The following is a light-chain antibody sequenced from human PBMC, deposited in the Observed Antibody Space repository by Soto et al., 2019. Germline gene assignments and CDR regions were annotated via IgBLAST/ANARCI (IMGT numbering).Light chain of an antibody. CDR1: NIGTKS. CDR3: QMWDSSSDHYV. CDR2: DDS. J-gene: IGLJ1*01. Sequence: SYELTQPPSVSVAPGQTARLTCGGDNIGTKSVHWYQQKPGQAPVLVVYDDSDRPSGIPERFSGSNSGTTATLTISRVEAGNEAHYYCQMWDSSSDHYVFGTGTKVTVL. V-gene: IGLV3-21*02.